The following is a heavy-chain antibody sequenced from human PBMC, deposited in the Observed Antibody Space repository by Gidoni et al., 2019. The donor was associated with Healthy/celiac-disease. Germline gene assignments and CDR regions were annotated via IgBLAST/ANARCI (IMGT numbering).Heavy chain of an antibody. V-gene: IGHV4-59*01. CDR1: GGSISSYY. J-gene: IGHJ6*02. CDR2: IYYSGIT. CDR3: ASWGRGYYYYGMDV. Sequence: QVQLQESGPGLVKPSETLSLTCPVSGGSISSYYWSWIRQPPGKVLEWIGYIYYSGITNYNPSLNSRVTISVDTSKNQFSLKLSSVTAADTAVYDCASWGRGYYYYGMDVWGQGTTVTVSS. D-gene: IGHD3-16*01.